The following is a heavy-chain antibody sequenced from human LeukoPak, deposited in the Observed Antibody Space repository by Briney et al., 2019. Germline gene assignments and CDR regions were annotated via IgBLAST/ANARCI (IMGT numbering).Heavy chain of an antibody. J-gene: IGHJ6*03. V-gene: IGHV3-21*01. CDR3: VRDQWLAYNYYMDV. Sequence: PGGSLRLSCAASGFTFSSYSMNWVRQAPGKGLEWFSSISTSSSYIYYADSVKGRFTISRHNAKNSLYLQMNSLRAEDTAVYFCVRDQWLAYNYYMDVWGKGTTVTVSS. D-gene: IGHD6-19*01. CDR1: GFTFSSYS. CDR2: ISTSSSYI.